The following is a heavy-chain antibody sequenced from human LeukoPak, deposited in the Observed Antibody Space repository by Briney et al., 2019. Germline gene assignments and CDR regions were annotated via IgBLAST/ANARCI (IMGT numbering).Heavy chain of an antibody. J-gene: IGHJ4*02. V-gene: IGHV4-59*01. CDR3: ARLARDSSGYDRFDY. CDR1: GGPISSNY. Sequence: SETLSLTCTVSGGPISSNYWSWIRQPPGKGLEWIGYIYNSGSTNYNPSLKGRVIMSVDTSKNQFSLKLSSVTAADTAVYYCARLARDSSGYDRFDYWGQGTLVTVSS. D-gene: IGHD3-22*01. CDR2: IYNSGST.